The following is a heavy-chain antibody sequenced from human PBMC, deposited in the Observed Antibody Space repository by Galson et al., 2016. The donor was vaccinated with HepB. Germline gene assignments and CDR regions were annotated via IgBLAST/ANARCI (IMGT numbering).Heavy chain of an antibody. CDR1: GFIFSSYG. J-gene: IGHJ5*02. V-gene: IGHV3-15*07. D-gene: IGHD3-10*01. CDR3: TTGFRYYGSASYYQNNWFDP. CDR2: IKSKIDGGTT. Sequence: SLRLSCAASGFIFSSYGMHWVRQAPGKGLEWVGRIKSKIDGGTTDYAAPVKGRFTISRDDSKNTLYLQVNSLRTEDTAVYYCTTGFRYYGSASYYQNNWFDPWGQGTLVTVSS.